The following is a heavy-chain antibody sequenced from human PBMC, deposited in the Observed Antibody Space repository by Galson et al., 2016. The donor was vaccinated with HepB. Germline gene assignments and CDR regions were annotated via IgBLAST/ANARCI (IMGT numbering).Heavy chain of an antibody. Sequence: SETLSLTCTVSGGSISSSDYYWAWIRQSPGKGLEYIGSAYYSGTAYYNPSLKGRVTISVDTSKNQFSLRLTSVTAADTSVYYCAGLIEVVTAFDCWGQGTLVTVSS. CDR1: GGSISSSDYY. V-gene: IGHV4-39*01. CDR2: AYYSGTA. J-gene: IGHJ4*02. D-gene: IGHD2-15*01. CDR3: AGLIEVVTAFDC.